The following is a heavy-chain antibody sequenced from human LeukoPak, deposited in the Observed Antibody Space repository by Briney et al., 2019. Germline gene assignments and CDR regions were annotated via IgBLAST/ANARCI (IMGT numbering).Heavy chain of an antibody. V-gene: IGHV3-13*01. CDR3: ARALHDYGDFYFDY. Sequence: PGGSLRLSCAASGFTFSSYDMHWVRQATGKGLEWVSAIGTAGDTYYPGPVKGRFTISRENAKNSLYLQMNSLRAGDTAVYYCARALHDYGDFYFDYWGQGTLVTVSS. CDR1: GFTFSSYD. J-gene: IGHJ4*02. D-gene: IGHD4-17*01. CDR2: IGTAGDT.